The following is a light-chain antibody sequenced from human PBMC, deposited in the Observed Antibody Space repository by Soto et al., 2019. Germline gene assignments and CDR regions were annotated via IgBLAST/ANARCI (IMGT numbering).Light chain of an antibody. Sequence: EIVLTQSPGTLSLSPGEGATVSCRVSQSINSKSLVWYQRTFGQAPRLLIYNTSSRATGIPDRFGGSGSGTDFTLSISRLEPEDFAVYYCQHYGGSFIFGPGTKVDFK. CDR1: QSINSKS. J-gene: IGKJ3*01. V-gene: IGKV3-20*01. CDR2: NTS. CDR3: QHYGGSFI.